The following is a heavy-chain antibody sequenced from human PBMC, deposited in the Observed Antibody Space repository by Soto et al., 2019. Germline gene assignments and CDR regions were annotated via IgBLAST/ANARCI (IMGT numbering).Heavy chain of an antibody. V-gene: IGHV4-30-4*01. J-gene: IGHJ4*02. D-gene: IGHD3-10*01. CDR2: IFYSGST. CDR1: GGSMSSGDYY. CDR3: ARGEYHYGSGSYYPPGY. Sequence: ASETLSLTCTVSGGSMSSGDYYWSWIRQPPGKGLEWIGYIFYSGSTYYNPSLKSRVTISVDTSKNQFSLKLRSVTAADTAVYYCARGEYHYGSGSYYPPGYWGQGTLVTVSS.